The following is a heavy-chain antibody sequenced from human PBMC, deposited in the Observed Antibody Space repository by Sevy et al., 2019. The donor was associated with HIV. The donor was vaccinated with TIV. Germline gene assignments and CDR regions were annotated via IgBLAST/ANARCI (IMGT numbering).Heavy chain of an antibody. CDR3: VSLMRYGDYYFDY. J-gene: IGHJ4*02. Sequence: GGSLRLSCAASGFTFSSYAMSWVRQAPGKGLEWDSAIIGSGGSTYYADSVKGRFTISRDNSKNTLYLQMNSLRAEDTAVYYCVSLMRYGDYYFDYWGQGTLVTVSS. CDR2: IIGSGGST. CDR1: GFTFSSYA. D-gene: IGHD3-10*01. V-gene: IGHV3-23*01.